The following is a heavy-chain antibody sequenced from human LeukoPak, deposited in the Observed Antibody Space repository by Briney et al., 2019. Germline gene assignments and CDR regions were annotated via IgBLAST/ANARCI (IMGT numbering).Heavy chain of an antibody. D-gene: IGHD2-15*01. CDR2: IYYSGST. V-gene: IGHV4-59*12. J-gene: IGHJ4*02. CDR1: GGSISSYY. Sequence: SETLSLTCTVSGGSISSYYWSWIRQPPGKGLEWIGYIYYSGSTNYNPSLKSRVTISVDTSKNQFSLQLNSVTPEDTAVYYCVRGFIGGDFHYWGQGTLVTVSS. CDR3: VRGFIGGDFHY.